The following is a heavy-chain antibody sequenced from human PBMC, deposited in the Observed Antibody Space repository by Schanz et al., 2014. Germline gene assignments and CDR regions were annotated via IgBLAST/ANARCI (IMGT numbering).Heavy chain of an antibody. J-gene: IGHJ5*02. CDR3: AKAEYDILTDSYSRLDP. Sequence: QVQLVQSGAEAKKPGASVRVSCKASGYTFTTYAMSWVRQAPGQGLEWVGWISVYTGNTKYGQKVQGRVTMTADTSTNTAYMELRSVRSDDTAVYYCAKAEYDILTDSYSRLDPWGQGTLVTVSS. D-gene: IGHD3-9*01. V-gene: IGHV1-18*01. CDR2: ISVYTGNT. CDR1: GYTFTTYA.